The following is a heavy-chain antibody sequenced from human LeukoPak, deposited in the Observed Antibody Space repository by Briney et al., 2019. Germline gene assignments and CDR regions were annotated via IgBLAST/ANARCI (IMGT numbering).Heavy chain of an antibody. Sequence: ASVKVSCKASGYTFTDYAVHWVRQAPGQSLEWMGYINGGNGKTEYSQKFQGRLTITRDISATTAYMELSSLRFEDTAVYYCVRDGGYQLLVIWGRGTLITVAS. CDR1: GYTFTDYA. J-gene: IGHJ4*02. CDR2: INGGNGKT. CDR3: VRDGGYQLLVI. V-gene: IGHV1-3*01. D-gene: IGHD2-2*01.